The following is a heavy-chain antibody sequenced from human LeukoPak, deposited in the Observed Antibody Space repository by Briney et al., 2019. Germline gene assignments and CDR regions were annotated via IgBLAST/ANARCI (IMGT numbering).Heavy chain of an antibody. V-gene: IGHV6-1*01. Sequence: SQTLSLTCAISGDSVSSNSAAWNWIRQSPSRGLEWLGRTYYRSKWHYDYAVSVKSRLTINPDTSKNQISLHLNSVTPEDTAVYYCARVTVGAPDAFDIWGQGTMVTVSS. CDR1: GDSVSSNSAA. CDR3: ARVTVGAPDAFDI. CDR2: TYYRSKWHY. D-gene: IGHD1-26*01. J-gene: IGHJ3*02.